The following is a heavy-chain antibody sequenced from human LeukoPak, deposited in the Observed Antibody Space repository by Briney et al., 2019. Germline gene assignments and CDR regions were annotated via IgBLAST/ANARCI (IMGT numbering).Heavy chain of an antibody. CDR3: ARGEGRYHDIRGGFDP. Sequence: SVKVSCKASGGTINNHGMNWLRQAPGQGLEWMGMIIPKFGIAHYARKFQGRVTITADESTSTTYMEVSSLIPDDTAVYYCARGEGRYHDIRGGFDPWGQGTSVTVSS. V-gene: IGHV1-69*13. D-gene: IGHD3-9*01. J-gene: IGHJ5*02. CDR1: GGTINNHG. CDR2: IIPKFGIA.